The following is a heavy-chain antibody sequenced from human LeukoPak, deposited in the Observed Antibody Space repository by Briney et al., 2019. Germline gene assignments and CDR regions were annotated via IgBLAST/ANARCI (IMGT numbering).Heavy chain of an antibody. CDR2: LCTSGTI. CDR3: TRDGSKGSRGDAFDL. D-gene: IGHD3-10*01. J-gene: IGHJ3*01. V-gene: IGHV4-4*07. CDR1: GGSISCSF. Sequence: SETLSLTCTISGGSISCSFWSWIRKPAGRALEGIGCLCTSGTINYYLSLKSRVTVSMDTSKNQFSLKLTSVTAADTAVYYCTRDGSKGSRGDAFDLWGQGSVVTVSS.